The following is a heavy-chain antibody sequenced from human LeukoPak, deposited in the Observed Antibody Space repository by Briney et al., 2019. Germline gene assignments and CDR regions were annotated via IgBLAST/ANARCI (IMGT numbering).Heavy chain of an antibody. J-gene: IGHJ6*03. CDR3: ARGEGVDTAMVSNNYYYYYMDV. CDR2: IIPIFGTA. Sequence: GSSVKVSCKASGGTFSSYAISWVRQAPGQGLEWMGGIIPIFGTANYAQKFQGRVTITTDESTSTAYMELSSLRSEDTAVYYCARGEGVDTAMVSNNYYYYYMDVWGKGTTVTVSS. D-gene: IGHD5-18*01. CDR1: GGTFSSYA. V-gene: IGHV1-69*05.